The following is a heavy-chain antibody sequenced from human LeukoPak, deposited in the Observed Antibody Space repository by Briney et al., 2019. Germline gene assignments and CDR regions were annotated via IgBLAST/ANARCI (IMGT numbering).Heavy chain of an antibody. CDR1: GGAISIYY. J-gene: IGHJ4*02. Sequence: SETLSLTCSVSGGAISIYYWSWLRQPPGKGLEWIGYIYNSGSTNYNPSLKSRVTISVDTSKNQFSLKLSSVTAADTAVYYCARGISLTYYYGSGSYLTRGSFDYWGQGTLVTVSS. D-gene: IGHD3-10*01. V-gene: IGHV4-59*12. CDR3: ARGISLTYYYGSGSYLTRGSFDY. CDR2: IYNSGST.